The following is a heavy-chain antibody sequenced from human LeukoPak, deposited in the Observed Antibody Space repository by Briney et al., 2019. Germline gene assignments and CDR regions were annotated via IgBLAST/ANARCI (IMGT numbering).Heavy chain of an antibody. V-gene: IGHV4-34*01. CDR2: INHSGST. J-gene: IGHJ4*02. D-gene: IGHD5-12*01. CDR1: GGSFSGYY. CDR3: ARETGYRGYETRPYYFDY. Sequence: PSETLSLTCAVYGGSFSGYYWSWIRQPPGKGLEWIGEINHSGSTNYNPSLKSRVTISVDTSKNQFSLKLSSVTAADTAVYYCARETGYRGYETRPYYFDYWGQGTLVTVSS.